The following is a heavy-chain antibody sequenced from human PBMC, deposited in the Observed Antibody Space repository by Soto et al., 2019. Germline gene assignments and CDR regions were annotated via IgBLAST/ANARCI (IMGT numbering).Heavy chain of an antibody. CDR1: GFTVSSNH. D-gene: IGHD5-18*01. J-gene: IGHJ4*02. V-gene: IGHV3-53*01. CDR3: ATGVDAAKDGY. CDR2: IYHRGHT. Sequence: VQLVESGGGLIQPGGSLRLSCAASGFTVSSNHMTWIRQAPGRGPEWVSTIYHRGHTFYADSVKGRFAISRDNSKTMLYLQMNSLRPEDTTVYYCATGVDAAKDGYWGQGTLVTVSS.